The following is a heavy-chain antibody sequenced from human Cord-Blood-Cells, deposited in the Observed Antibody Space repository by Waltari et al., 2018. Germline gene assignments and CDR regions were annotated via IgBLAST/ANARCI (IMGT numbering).Heavy chain of an antibody. J-gene: IGHJ4*02. V-gene: IGHV1-8*03. CDR3: ARLVGSSSSGGDY. CDR2: MNPNSGNT. CDR1: GSPLTRHD. Sequence: QVQLVQSGAEVKKPGASVKVSCKASGSPLTRHDINWLRQATGQGLEWMGWMNPNSGNTGYAQKFQGRVTITRNTSISTAYMELSSLRSEDTAVYYCARLVGSSSSGGDYWGQGTLVTVSS. D-gene: IGHD6-6*01.